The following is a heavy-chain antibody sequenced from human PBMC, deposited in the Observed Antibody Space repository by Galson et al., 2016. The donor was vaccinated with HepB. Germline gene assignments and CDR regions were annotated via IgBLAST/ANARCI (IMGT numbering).Heavy chain of an antibody. Sequence: SVKVSCKASGYTFTGYYMHWVRQAPGQGLEWMGRINPNSGGTNYAQKFQGRVTMTRDTSINTAYMEVSRLRSDDTAVYYCARGKEIVVVVSPHSDMDVWGQGTTVTVSS. CDR2: INPNSGGT. J-gene: IGHJ6*02. D-gene: IGHD2-15*01. CDR3: ARGKEIVVVVSPHSDMDV. V-gene: IGHV1-2*06. CDR1: GYTFTGYY.